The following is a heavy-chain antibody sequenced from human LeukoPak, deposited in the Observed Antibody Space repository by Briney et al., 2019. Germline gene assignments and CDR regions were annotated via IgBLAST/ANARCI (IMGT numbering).Heavy chain of an antibody. CDR2: INTDGSST. J-gene: IGHJ3*01. CDR1: GFTLSDFW. D-gene: IGHD1-26*01. CDR3: ARVIGWDEPFDL. V-gene: IGHV3-74*01. Sequence: GGSLRLSCSASGFTLSDFWIHWVRQAPGKGLVWVSRINTDGSSTNYADSVKGRFAVSRDNAKNTLYLQMNSLRVEDTAVYYCARVIGWDEPFDLWGQGTMVTVS.